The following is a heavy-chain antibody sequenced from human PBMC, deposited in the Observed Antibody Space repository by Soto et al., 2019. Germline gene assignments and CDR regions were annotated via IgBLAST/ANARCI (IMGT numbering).Heavy chain of an antibody. CDR1: GYTFTGYY. D-gene: IGHD2-15*01. CDR2: INPNSGGT. V-gene: IGHV1-2*04. CDR3: ARDNGIYCSGGSCYNWFDP. Sequence: ASVKVSCKASGYTFTGYYMHWVRQAPGQGLEWMGWINPNSGGTNYAQKFQGWVTMTRDTSISTAYMELSRLRSDDTAVYYCARDNGIYCSGGSCYNWFDPWGQGTLVTVSS. J-gene: IGHJ5*02.